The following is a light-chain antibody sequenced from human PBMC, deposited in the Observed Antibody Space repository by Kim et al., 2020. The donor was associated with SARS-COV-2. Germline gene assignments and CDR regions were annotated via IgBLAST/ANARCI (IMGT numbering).Light chain of an antibody. CDR1: QSVLYSSNNKNY. Sequence: RATINCKSSQSVLYSSNNKNYLAWYQQKPGQPTKLLIYWASTRESGVPDRFSGSGSGTDFTLTISSLKAEDVAVYYCQQYYSTPNTFGQGTKLEI. J-gene: IGKJ2*01. CDR3: QQYYSTPNT. CDR2: WAS. V-gene: IGKV4-1*01.